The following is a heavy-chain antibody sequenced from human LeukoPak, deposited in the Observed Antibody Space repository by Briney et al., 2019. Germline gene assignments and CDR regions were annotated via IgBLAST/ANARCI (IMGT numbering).Heavy chain of an antibody. Sequence: GASVKVSCKASGYTFTSYYMHWVRQAPGQGLEWMGIINPSGGSTSYAQKFQGRVTMTRDTSTSTVYMELSSLRSEDTAVYYCAVDYGDYLPADYWGQGTLVTVSS. J-gene: IGHJ4*02. V-gene: IGHV1-46*03. CDR1: GYTFTSYY. CDR2: INPSGGST. CDR3: AVDYGDYLPADY. D-gene: IGHD4-17*01.